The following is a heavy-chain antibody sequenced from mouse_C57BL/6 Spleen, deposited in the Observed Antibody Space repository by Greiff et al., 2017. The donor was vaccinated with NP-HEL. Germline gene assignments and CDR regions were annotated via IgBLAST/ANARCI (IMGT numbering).Heavy chain of an antibody. CDR3: AREGTVAWFAY. Sequence: QVQLQQPGAELVRPGSSVKLSCKASGYTFTSYWMHWVKQRPIQGLEWIGNIDPSDSETNYNQKFKDKATLTVDKSSSTAYMQLSSLTSEDSAVYYCAREGTVAWFAYWGQGTLVTVSA. J-gene: IGHJ3*01. CDR2: IDPSDSET. CDR1: GYTFTSYW. D-gene: IGHD4-1*01. V-gene: IGHV1-52*01.